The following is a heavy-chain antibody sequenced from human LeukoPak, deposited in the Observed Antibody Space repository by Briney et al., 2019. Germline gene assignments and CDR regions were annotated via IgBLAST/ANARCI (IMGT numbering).Heavy chain of an antibody. J-gene: IGHJ4*02. CDR2: ISTSTTTI. D-gene: IGHD3-3*01. Sequence: GGSLRLSCEASGFTFSSYSMNWVRQAPGKGLEWISYISTSTTTIYYANSVKGRFTISRDNAKKSLYLQMNSLRAEDTAVYYCASDFWSGYYTPMGVNYWGQGTLVTVSS. CDR3: ASDFWSGYYTPMGVNY. CDR1: GFTFSSYS. V-gene: IGHV3-48*01.